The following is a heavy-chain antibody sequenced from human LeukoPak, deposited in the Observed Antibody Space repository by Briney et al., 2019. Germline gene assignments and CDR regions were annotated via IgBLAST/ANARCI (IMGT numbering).Heavy chain of an antibody. Sequence: GGSLRLSCAASGFTFSSNYMTWVRQAPGKGLEWVSLIYSGGSTYHSDSVKGRFTISRDNSKNTLYLQMNSLRAEDTAVYYCARGSGSIAAAGSFDYWGQGTLVTVSS. CDR1: GFTFSSNY. J-gene: IGHJ4*02. CDR2: IYSGGST. V-gene: IGHV3-66*02. CDR3: ARGSGSIAAAGSFDY. D-gene: IGHD6-13*01.